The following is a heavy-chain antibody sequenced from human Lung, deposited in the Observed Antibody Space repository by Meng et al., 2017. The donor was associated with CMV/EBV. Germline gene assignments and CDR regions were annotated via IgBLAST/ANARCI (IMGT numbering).Heavy chain of an antibody. CDR2: INQHGSEN. D-gene: IGHD3-22*01. Sequence: GESLKIPFAASGFAVSNYWITWIRQAPGKGLEWVGNINQHGSENQYADTVRGRFPISRDKARNSVYLQMNTLRAEDKAVYYCATTYYYDDTDYPSGQGTRVNGAS. V-gene: IGHV3-7*01. CDR3: ATTYYYDDTDYP. J-gene: IGHJ5*02. CDR1: GFAVSNYW.